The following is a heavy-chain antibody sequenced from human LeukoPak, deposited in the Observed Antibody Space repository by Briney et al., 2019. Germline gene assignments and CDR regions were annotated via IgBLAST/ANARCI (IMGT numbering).Heavy chain of an antibody. Sequence: ASVKVSCKASGYTFTSYDINWVRQATGQGLEWMGWMNPNSGNTGYAQKFQGRVTMTRNTSISTAYMELSSLGSEDTAVYYCARGRGYAPYYYYYMDVWGKGTTVTVSS. V-gene: IGHV1-8*01. CDR1: GYTFTSYD. D-gene: IGHD3-22*01. J-gene: IGHJ6*03. CDR2: MNPNSGNT. CDR3: ARGRGYAPYYYYYMDV.